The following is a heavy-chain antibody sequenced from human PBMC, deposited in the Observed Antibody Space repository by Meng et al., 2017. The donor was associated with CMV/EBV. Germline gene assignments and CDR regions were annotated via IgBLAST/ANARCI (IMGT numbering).Heavy chain of an antibody. CDR1: GFTFSSYS. CDR2: IYHSGST. CDR3: ARDWPPRYCSSTSCYKEDYYYYGMDV. Sequence: ESLKISCAASGFTFSSYSMNWVRQAPGKGLEWIGSIYHSGSTYYNPSLKSRVTISVDTSKNQFSLKLSSVTAADTAVYYCARDWPPRYCSSTSCYKEDYYYYGMDVWGQGTTVTVSS. D-gene: IGHD2-2*01. J-gene: IGHJ6*02. V-gene: IGHV4-38-2*02.